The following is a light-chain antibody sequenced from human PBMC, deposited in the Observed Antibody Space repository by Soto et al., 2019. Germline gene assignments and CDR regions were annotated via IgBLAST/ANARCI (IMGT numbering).Light chain of an antibody. CDR3: QQYGSSSWT. Sequence: EIVLTQSPGTLSLSPGERATLSCRASQSVSSSYLAWYQQKPGQAPRLLIYGASSRATGIPDRFSGSGSGTDFTLTISRREPEDFAVYYGQQYGSSSWTFGQGTKVEIK. CDR2: GAS. V-gene: IGKV3-20*01. J-gene: IGKJ1*01. CDR1: QSVSSSY.